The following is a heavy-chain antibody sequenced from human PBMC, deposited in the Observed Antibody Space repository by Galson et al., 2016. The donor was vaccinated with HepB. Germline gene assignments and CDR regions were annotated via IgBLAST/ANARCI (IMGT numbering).Heavy chain of an antibody. Sequence: SVKVSCKASGYTFTTYGITWVRQAPGQGLEWMGWISTHNGNTNYAEKLQGRVTMTTDTSTSTAYMELRSLRSDDTAIYYCAKDAVSFDSSGYYYANLDYWGQGTLVTVSS. D-gene: IGHD3-22*01. CDR3: AKDAVSFDSSGYYYANLDY. J-gene: IGHJ4*02. CDR1: GYTFTTYG. CDR2: ISTHNGNT. V-gene: IGHV1-18*01.